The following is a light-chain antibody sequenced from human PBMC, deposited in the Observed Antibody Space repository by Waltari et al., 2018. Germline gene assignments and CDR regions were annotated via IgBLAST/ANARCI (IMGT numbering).Light chain of an antibody. Sequence: QSVLTQPPSASEAARKSVTISCSGSSSNIGSNSVSWYQQLPGTAPKLLIYDNNQRAPGVSYRFSCSKSGTSASLAISGRQTEDEADYYCATWDNSLRGYIFGGGTRLTVL. J-gene: IGLJ2*01. CDR3: ATWDNSLRGYI. CDR1: SSNIGSNS. CDR2: DNN. V-gene: IGLV1-47*02.